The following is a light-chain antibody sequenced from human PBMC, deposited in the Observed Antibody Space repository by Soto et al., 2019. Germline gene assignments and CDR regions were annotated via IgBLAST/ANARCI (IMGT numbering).Light chain of an antibody. CDR1: QSISDT. J-gene: IGKJ5*01. V-gene: IGKV3-15*01. Sequence: EIVMTQSPVTLSVSPGGRATLSCRASQSISDTLAWYQQKPGQAPRLLIHGASTRAPGFPARFSGSGSGTDFTLTISSLQSEDFAVYYCQQYNNWPPITFGQGTRLEIK. CDR3: QQYNNWPPIT. CDR2: GAS.